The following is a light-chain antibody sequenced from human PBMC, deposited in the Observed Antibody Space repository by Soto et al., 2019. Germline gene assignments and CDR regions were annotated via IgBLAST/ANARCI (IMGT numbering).Light chain of an antibody. V-gene: IGLV1-51*02. Sequence: QSVLTRPPSVSAAPGQKVTISCSGSSSNIGNNYVSWYQQLPGTAPKLLIYENNKRPSGIPDRFSGSKSGTSATLGITGLQTGDEADYYCGTWDSSLSAVVFGGGTKVTVL. J-gene: IGLJ2*01. CDR1: SSNIGNNY. CDR3: GTWDSSLSAVV. CDR2: ENN.